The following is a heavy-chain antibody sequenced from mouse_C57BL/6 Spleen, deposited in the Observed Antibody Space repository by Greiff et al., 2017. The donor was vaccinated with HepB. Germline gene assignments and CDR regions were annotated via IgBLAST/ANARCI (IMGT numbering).Heavy chain of an antibody. CDR2: IYPGDGDT. CDR1: GYAFSSSW. D-gene: IGHD2-5*01. J-gene: IGHJ3*01. CDR3: ARGGSNSWFAY. Sequence: VQLQQSGPELVKPGASVKISCKASGYAFSSSWMNWVKQRPGKGLEWIGRIYPGDGDTNYNGKFKGKATLTADISSSTAYMQLSSLTSEDSAVYFCARGGSNSWFAYWGQGTLVTVSA. V-gene: IGHV1-82*01.